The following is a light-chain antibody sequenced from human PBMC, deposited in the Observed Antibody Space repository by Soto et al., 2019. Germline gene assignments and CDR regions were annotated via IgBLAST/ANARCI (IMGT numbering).Light chain of an antibody. J-gene: IGKJ1*01. CDR1: QDIGHY. CDR3: QQSYSTPK. Sequence: DVQMTQSPSSLSASVGDRVTITCQASQDIGHYLNWYQQRPGKAPRSLIYDGSNLEIGVPSRFRGSGSGTDFTLTISSLQPEDFATYYCQQSYSTPKFGQGTKVDIK. CDR2: DGS. V-gene: IGKV1-39*01.